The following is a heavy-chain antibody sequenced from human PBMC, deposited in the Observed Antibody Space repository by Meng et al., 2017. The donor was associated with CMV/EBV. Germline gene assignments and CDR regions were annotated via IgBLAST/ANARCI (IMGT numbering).Heavy chain of an antibody. J-gene: IGHJ6*02. CDR1: GYTFTGYY. CDR2: INPNSGGT. CDR3: ARIGYYTIFGNYYGMDV. V-gene: IGHV1-2*02. D-gene: IGHD3-3*01. Sequence: ASVKVSCKASGYTFTGYYMHWVRQAPGQGLEWMGWINPNSGGTNYAQKFQGRVTMTRDTSISTAYMELSRLRSDDTAVYYCARIGYYTIFGNYYGMDVWGQGTTVTVSS.